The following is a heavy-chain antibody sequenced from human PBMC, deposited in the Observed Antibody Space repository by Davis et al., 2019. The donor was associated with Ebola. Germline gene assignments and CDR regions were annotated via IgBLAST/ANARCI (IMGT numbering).Heavy chain of an antibody. D-gene: IGHD4-23*01. V-gene: IGHV3-21*01. CDR1: GFTFSSYS. J-gene: IGHJ4*02. CDR2: ISSSSSYI. Sequence: GGSLRLSCAASGFTFSSYSMNWVRQAPGKGLEWVSSISSSSSYIYYADSVEGRFTISRDDAKKSLYLQMDSLRAEDTAVYYCAQQLGDYGGNALRYWGQGTLVTFSS. CDR3: AQQLGDYGGNALRY.